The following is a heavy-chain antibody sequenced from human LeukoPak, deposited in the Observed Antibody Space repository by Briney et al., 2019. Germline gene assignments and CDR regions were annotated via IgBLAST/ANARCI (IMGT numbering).Heavy chain of an antibody. CDR1: GDSISSSSYY. V-gene: IGHV4-39*01. CDR3: ARLYYDSSGYYQICYFDY. CDR2: SYYSGST. J-gene: IGHJ4*02. D-gene: IGHD3-22*01. Sequence: SETLSLTCTVSGDSISSSSYYWGWIRQPPGKGLEWIGSSYYSGSTYYNPSLKSRVTISVDTSKNQFSVNLSSVTAADAAVYYCARLYYDSSGYYQICYFDYWGQGTLVTVSS.